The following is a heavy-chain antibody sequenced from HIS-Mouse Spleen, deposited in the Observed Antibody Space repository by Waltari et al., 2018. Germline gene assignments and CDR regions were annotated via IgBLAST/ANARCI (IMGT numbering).Heavy chain of an antibody. J-gene: IGHJ4*02. CDR2: IWYDGSNK. D-gene: IGHD2-8*01. V-gene: IGHV3-33*06. Sequence: QVQRVESGGGVVQPGRSLRRSCAASGFTLISKGLHWVRQAPGKGLEWVAVIWYDGSNKYYADSVKGRFTISRDNSKNTLYLQMNSLRAEDTAVYYCAKGGLMVYAIGDYWGQGTLVTVSS. CDR1: GFTLISKG. CDR3: AKGGLMVYAIGDY.